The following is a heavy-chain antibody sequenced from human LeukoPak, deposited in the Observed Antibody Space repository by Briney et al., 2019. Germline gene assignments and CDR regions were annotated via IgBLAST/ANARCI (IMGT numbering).Heavy chain of an antibody. D-gene: IGHD3-10*01. CDR1: GFTFSSYA. V-gene: IGHV3-30-3*01. J-gene: IGHJ5*02. CDR3: ARDYYGSGANWFDP. Sequence: GGSLRLSCAASGFTFSSYAMHWVRQAPGKGLGWVAVISYDGSNKYYADSVKGRFTISRDNSKNTLYLQMNSLRAEDTAVYYCARDYYGSGANWFDPWGQGTLVTVSS. CDR2: ISYDGSNK.